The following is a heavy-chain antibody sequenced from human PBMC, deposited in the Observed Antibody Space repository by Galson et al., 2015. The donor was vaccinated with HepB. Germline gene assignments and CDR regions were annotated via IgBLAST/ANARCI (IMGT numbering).Heavy chain of an antibody. D-gene: IGHD2-8*01. Sequence: SLRLSCAASGFTFSSYGMHWVRQAPGKGLEWVAVISYDGSNKYYADSVKGRFTISRDNSKNTLYLQMNSLRAEDTAVYYCAKAQGQMGYYYYYMDVWGKGTTVTVSS. CDR1: GFTFSSYG. V-gene: IGHV3-30*18. J-gene: IGHJ6*03. CDR3: AKAQGQMGYYYYYMDV. CDR2: ISYDGSNK.